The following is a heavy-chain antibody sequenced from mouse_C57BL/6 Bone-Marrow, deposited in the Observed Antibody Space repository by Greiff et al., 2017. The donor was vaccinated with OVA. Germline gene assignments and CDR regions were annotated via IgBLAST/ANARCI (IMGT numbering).Heavy chain of an antibody. V-gene: IGHV3-6*01. D-gene: IGHD1-1*01. CDR2: ISYDGSN. J-gene: IGHJ2*01. Sequence: EVHLVESGPGLVKPSQSLSLTCSVTGYSITSGYYWNWIRQFPGNKLEWMGYISYDGSNNYNPSLKNRISITRDTSKNQFFLKLNSVTTEDTATYYCARGYYGSPFDYWGQGTTLTVSS. CDR1: GYSITSGYY. CDR3: ARGYYGSPFDY.